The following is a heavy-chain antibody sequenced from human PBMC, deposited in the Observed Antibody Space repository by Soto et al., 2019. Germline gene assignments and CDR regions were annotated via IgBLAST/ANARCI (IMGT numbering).Heavy chain of an antibody. Sequence: GGSLRLSCAASGFTFSDYYMSWIRQAPGKGLEWVSYISSSSSYTNYADSVKGRFTISRDNAKNSLYLQMNSLRAEDTAVYYCARGAGTAAAAPPWFDPWGQGTLVTVSS. V-gene: IGHV3-11*06. D-gene: IGHD6-13*01. CDR3: ARGAGTAAAAPPWFDP. CDR1: GFTFSDYY. J-gene: IGHJ5*02. CDR2: ISSSSSYT.